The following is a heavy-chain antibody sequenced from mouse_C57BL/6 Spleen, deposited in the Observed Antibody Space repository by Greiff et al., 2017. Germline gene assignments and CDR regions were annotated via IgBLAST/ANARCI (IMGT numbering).Heavy chain of an antibody. CDR2: INPGSGGT. Sequence: QVQLKESGAELVRPGTSVKVSCKASGYAFTNYLIEWVKQRPGQGLEWIGVINPGSGGTNYNEKFKGKATLTADKSSSTAYMQLSSLTSEDSAVYFCARSDYSKAMDYWGQGTSVTVSS. V-gene: IGHV1-54*01. CDR3: ARSDYSKAMDY. D-gene: IGHD2-5*01. CDR1: GYAFTNYL. J-gene: IGHJ4*01.